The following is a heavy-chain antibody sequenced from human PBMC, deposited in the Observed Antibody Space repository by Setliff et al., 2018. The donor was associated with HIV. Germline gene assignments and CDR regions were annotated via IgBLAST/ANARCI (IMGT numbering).Heavy chain of an antibody. Sequence: SETLSLTCSVSGGSISSGTYYWTWIRQPAGKGLEWIGDIYITGSTDYNPSLKSRVTISVDTSKNQFSLNLNSVTAADTAVYYCARDLLGSSSLVDYWGQGTLVTVSS. CDR1: GGSISSGTYY. CDR2: IYITGST. CDR3: ARDLLGSSSLVDY. J-gene: IGHJ4*02. D-gene: IGHD6-6*01. V-gene: IGHV4-61*09.